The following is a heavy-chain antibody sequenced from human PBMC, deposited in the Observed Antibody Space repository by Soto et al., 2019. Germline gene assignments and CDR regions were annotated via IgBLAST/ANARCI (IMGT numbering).Heavy chain of an antibody. Sequence: QVQLVQSGAEVKKPGASVKVSCKASGYTFTSYDINWVRQATRQGLEWMGWMNPNSGNTGYAQKFQGRVTMTRNTSISTAYMELSSLRSEDTAVYYCARGPPYYDFWSGYPRMFYFDYWGQGTLVTVSS. CDR2: MNPNSGNT. D-gene: IGHD3-3*01. CDR3: ARGPPYYDFWSGYPRMFYFDY. CDR1: GYTFTSYD. J-gene: IGHJ4*02. V-gene: IGHV1-8*01.